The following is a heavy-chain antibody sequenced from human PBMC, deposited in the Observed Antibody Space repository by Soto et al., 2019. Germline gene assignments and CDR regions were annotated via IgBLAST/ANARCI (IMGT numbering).Heavy chain of an antibody. CDR1: GFTFSSYA. CDR3: AKDRAWNYDIDAFDI. Sequence: EVQLLESGGGLVQPGGSLRLSCAASGFTFSSYAISWVRQPPGKGLEWVSAISGSGGSTYYADSVKGRFTLSRDNSRNTLYLQMNSLRAEDTAVYYCAKDRAWNYDIDAFDIWGQGKMVTVSS. CDR2: ISGSGGST. J-gene: IGHJ3*02. V-gene: IGHV3-23*01. D-gene: IGHD1-7*01.